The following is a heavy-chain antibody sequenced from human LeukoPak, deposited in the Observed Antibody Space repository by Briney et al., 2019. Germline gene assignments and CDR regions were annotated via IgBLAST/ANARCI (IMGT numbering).Heavy chain of an antibody. J-gene: IGHJ4*02. CDR2: IWYDGSNK. Sequence: GGSLRLSCAASGFTFSSYGMHWVRQAPGKGLEWVAVIWYDGSNKYYADSVKGRFTISRDNSKNTLYLQMNSLRAEDTAVYYCARSPVDTAMDCVDYWGQGTLVTVSS. V-gene: IGHV3-33*01. CDR3: ARSPVDTAMDCVDY. D-gene: IGHD5-18*01. CDR1: GFTFSSYG.